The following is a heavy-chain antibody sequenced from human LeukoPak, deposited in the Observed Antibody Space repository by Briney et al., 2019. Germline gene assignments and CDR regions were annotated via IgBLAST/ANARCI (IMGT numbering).Heavy chain of an antibody. CDR3: ARAGDGYNLIPQLDDAFDI. Sequence: ASVKVSCEASGYIFINYAIHWVRQAPGQRLEWMGWINAGDGNTRYSQRFQDRVTITRDTAANTAYMEMRSLRSEDTAVYYCARAGDGYNLIPQLDDAFDIWGQGTMVTVSS. D-gene: IGHD5-24*01. V-gene: IGHV1-3*01. CDR2: INAGDGNT. J-gene: IGHJ3*02. CDR1: GYIFINYA.